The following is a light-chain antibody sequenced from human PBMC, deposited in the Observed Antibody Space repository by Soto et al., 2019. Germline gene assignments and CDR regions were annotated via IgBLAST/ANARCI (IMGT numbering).Light chain of an antibody. CDR2: EVS. CDR1: SSDVGGYNY. Sequence: QSALTQPASVSGSPGQSITISCTGTSSDVGGYNYVSWYQQFPGKAPKLMIYEVSNRPSGVSHRFSGSKSGNTASLTISGLQAEDEADYYCSSYINTNTPVLFGGGTKVTVL. V-gene: IGLV2-14*01. J-gene: IGLJ2*01. CDR3: SSYINTNTPVL.